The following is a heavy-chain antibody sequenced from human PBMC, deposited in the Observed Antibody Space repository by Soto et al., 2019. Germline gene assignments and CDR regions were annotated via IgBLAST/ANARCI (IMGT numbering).Heavy chain of an antibody. CDR1: GGSIRSYY. D-gene: IGHD1-26*01. Sequence: SLTCNVSGGSIRSYYLSWIRQPAGKALEWIWRIYTSGTTTYNPPLKRRATILIDTSKNQISLTLSSVTAADTAVYYCAREGASGFGMDVWGQGTTVTVSS. J-gene: IGHJ6*02. CDR3: AREGASGFGMDV. V-gene: IGHV4-4*07. CDR2: IYTSGTT.